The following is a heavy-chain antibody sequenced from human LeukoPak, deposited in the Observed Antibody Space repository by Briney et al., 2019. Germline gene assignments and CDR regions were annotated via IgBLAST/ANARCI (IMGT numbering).Heavy chain of an antibody. CDR1: GYTFTGYY. CDR2: INPNSGET. J-gene: IGHJ2*01. V-gene: IGHV1-2*02. D-gene: IGHD7-27*01. CDR3: ARDRNWGRGYFDL. Sequence: GASVTVSCKTSGYTFTGYYMQWVRQAPGQGFEWLGWINPNSGETLYAHKFQGRVTMTRDTSTTTAYMELSSLTSDDTAVYYCARDRNWGRGYFDLWGRGTLVIVSS.